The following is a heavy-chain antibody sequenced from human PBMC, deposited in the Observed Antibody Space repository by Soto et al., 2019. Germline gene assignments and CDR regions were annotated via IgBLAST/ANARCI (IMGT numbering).Heavy chain of an antibody. Sequence: EVRLVQSGGGLVQPGGSLRLSCAASLFIVSDNYSSWVRQAPGQGLEWVSLIYSGGGTDYAESVKGRFTISRDNAKNTLYLQMNSLKAEATGIYYCATRMTTAPYWGQGTVVTVSS. CDR2: IYSGGGT. V-gene: IGHV3-66*01. J-gene: IGHJ4*02. CDR1: LFIVSDNY. D-gene: IGHD1-1*01. CDR3: ATRMTTAPY.